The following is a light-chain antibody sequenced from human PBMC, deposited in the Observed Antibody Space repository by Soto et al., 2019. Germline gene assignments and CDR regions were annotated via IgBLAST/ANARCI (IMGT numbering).Light chain of an antibody. V-gene: IGKV1-39*01. CDR2: TAS. J-gene: IGKJ5*01. Sequence: DIRMTQSPSSLSASVGDTVTITCRASQSISSHLTWYQQKPGKAPNLLMYTASNLQSGVPSRFSGSGSGTDFTLTISSLQPEDFATYYCQQSYSTPISFGQGTRLEIK. CDR1: QSISSH. CDR3: QQSYSTPIS.